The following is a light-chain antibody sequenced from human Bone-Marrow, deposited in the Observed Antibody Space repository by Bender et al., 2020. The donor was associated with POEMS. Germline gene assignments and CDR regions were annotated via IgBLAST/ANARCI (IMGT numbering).Light chain of an antibody. J-gene: IGLJ1*01. Sequence: QSALTQPASVSGSPGQSITISCTGTNSDVGRYNHVSWYQQHPGKAPKLIIYDVNLRPSGLSNRFSGSKSGNTASLTVSGLQAEDEADYYCSSFAGSYGVFGTGTKVTVL. CDR1: NSDVGRYNH. CDR3: SSFAGSYGV. CDR2: DVN. V-gene: IGLV2-14*03.